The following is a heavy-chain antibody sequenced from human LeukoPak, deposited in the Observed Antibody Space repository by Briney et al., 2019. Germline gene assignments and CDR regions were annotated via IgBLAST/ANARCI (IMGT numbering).Heavy chain of an antibody. CDR3: AREPYGSGSYPNYFDY. V-gene: IGHV3-66*01. D-gene: IGHD3-10*01. J-gene: IGHJ4*02. Sequence: GGSLRLSCAASGFTVSSNYMSWVRQAPGKGLEWVSVIYSGGSTYYADSVKGRFTISRDNSKNSLYLQMNSLRAEDTAVYYCAREPYGSGSYPNYFDYWGQGTLVTVSS. CDR1: GFTVSSNY. CDR2: IYSGGST.